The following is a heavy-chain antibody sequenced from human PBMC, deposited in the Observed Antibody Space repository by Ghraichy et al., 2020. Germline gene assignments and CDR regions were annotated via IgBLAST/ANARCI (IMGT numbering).Heavy chain of an antibody. J-gene: IGHJ3*02. D-gene: IGHD2-15*01. CDR1: GFTFISYS. CDR2: IDSSSSYI. CDR3: ARDPGYCSGGHCYYDAFDI. V-gene: IGHV3-21*01. Sequence: GGSLRLSCPVSGFTFISYSMHWVRQAPGKGLEWVSSIDSSSSYIYYADSVKGRFTVSRDNAKNSLYLQMNSLRAEDTAVYYCARDPGYCSGGHCYYDAFDIWGQGTMVTVSS.